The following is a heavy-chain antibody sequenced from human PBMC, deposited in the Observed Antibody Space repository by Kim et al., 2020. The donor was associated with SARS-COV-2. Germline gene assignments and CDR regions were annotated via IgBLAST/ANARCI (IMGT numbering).Heavy chain of an antibody. Sequence: ASVKVSCKASGYTFTSYAMNWVRQAPGQRPEWMGWINAGNGKTTYSQKFPGRVTFTRDTSANTAYMELSSLRSEDTAVYYCARDGYDSSGTWLDPWGQGT. D-gene: IGHD3-22*01. CDR1: GYTFTSYA. CDR2: INAGNGKT. CDR3: ARDGYDSSGTWLDP. J-gene: IGHJ5*02. V-gene: IGHV1-3*01.